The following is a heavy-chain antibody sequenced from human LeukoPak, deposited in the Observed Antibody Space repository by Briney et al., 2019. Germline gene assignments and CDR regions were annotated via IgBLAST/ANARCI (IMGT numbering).Heavy chain of an antibody. D-gene: IGHD5-18*01. Sequence: ASVKVSCKASGYTFTSYAMHWVRQAPGQRLEWMGWINAGNGNTKYSQKFQGRVTITRDTSASTAYMELSSLRSEDTAVYYCARDTAMVTGVYYFDYWGQGTLVTASS. CDR1: GYTFTSYA. CDR2: INAGNGNT. V-gene: IGHV1-3*01. CDR3: ARDTAMVTGVYYFDY. J-gene: IGHJ4*02.